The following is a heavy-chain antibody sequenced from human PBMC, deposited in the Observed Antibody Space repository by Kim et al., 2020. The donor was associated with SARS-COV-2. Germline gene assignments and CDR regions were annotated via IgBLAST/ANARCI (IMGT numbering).Heavy chain of an antibody. CDR2: IIPIFGTA. Sequence: SVKVSCKASGGTFSSYAISWVRQAPGQGLEWMGGIIPIFGTANYAQKFQGRVTITADESTSTAYMELSSLRSEDTAVYYCARAPRVYDILTGYPPSYYGMDVWGQGTTVTVSS. J-gene: IGHJ6*02. CDR1: GGTFSSYA. V-gene: IGHV1-69*13. D-gene: IGHD3-9*01. CDR3: ARAPRVYDILTGYPPSYYGMDV.